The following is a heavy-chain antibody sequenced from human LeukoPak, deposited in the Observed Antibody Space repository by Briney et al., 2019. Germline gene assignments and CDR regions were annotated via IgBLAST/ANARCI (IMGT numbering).Heavy chain of an antibody. J-gene: IGHJ4*02. V-gene: IGHV1-24*01. D-gene: IGHD5-24*01. CDR1: GYTLTELS. CDR2: FDPEDGET. CDR3: ARASSGYNSGEDYFDY. Sequence: ASVKVSCKVSGYTLTELSMHWVRQAPGKGLEWMGGFDPEDGETIYAQKFQGRVTMTEDTSTDTAYMELSSLRSEDTAVYYCARASSGYNSGEDYFDYWGQGTLATVSS.